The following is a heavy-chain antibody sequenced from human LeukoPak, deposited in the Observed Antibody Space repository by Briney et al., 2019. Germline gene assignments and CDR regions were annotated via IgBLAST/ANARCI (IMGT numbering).Heavy chain of an antibody. CDR2: INPNGGGT. D-gene: IGHD3-10*01. CDR3: ARVAVVRGVIIRTIDY. V-gene: IGHV1-2*02. J-gene: IGHJ4*02. Sequence: ASVKVSCKASGCTFTGYYMHWVRQAPGQGLEWMGWINPNGGGTNYAQKFQGRVTMTRDTSISTAYTELSRLRSDDTAVYYCARVAVVRGVIIRTIDYWGQGTLVTVSS. CDR1: GCTFTGYY.